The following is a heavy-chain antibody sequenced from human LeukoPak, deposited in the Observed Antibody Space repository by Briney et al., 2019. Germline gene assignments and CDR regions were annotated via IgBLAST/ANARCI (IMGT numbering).Heavy chain of an antibody. CDR3: EKGRGRGTGNSVFDI. Sequence: GGSLRLSCEASGFTFSDHSMIWVRQAPGKGLEWVSYISSTSSAISYADSVMGRFSVSRDNAKTTVYQEMNSLRVEDSAVYYCEKGRGRGTGNSVFDISGHGTTGTVS. V-gene: IGHV3-48*04. J-gene: IGHJ3*02. D-gene: IGHD4-23*01. CDR1: GFTFSDHS. CDR2: ISSTSSAI.